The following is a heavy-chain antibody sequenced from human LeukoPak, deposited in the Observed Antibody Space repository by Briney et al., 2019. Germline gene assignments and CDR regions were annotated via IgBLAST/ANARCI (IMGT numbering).Heavy chain of an antibody. CDR2: ITWNRDNI. V-gene: IGHV3-9*01. D-gene: IGHD3-22*01. CDR3: AKDLSSAITSALVLDV. J-gene: IGHJ6*02. CDR1: GFTFGDYA. Sequence: PGGSLRLSCAASGFTFGDYAMHWVRQAPGKDLEWVSGITWNRDNIGYGDSVKGRFTISRDNVKNALYLQMNSLRPEDTALYYCAKDLSSAITSALVLDVWGQGTTVIVSS.